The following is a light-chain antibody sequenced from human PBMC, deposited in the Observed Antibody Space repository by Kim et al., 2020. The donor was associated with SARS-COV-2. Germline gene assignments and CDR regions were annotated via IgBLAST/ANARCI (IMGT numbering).Light chain of an antibody. CDR3: SAWDSSLSAWV. CDR2: RRN. V-gene: IGLV10-54*01. J-gene: IGLJ2*01. Sequence: ANLTSTGSRNDFGDKGAAWLQQHRDQPPNLLSNRRNNRPSRISERFSASRSEDTAALTITGLQPEDEADYYCSAWDSSLSAWVFGGGTKLTVL. CDR1: RNDFGDKG.